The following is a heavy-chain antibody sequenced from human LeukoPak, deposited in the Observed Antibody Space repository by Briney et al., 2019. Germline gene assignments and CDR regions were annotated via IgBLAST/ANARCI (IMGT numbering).Heavy chain of an antibody. CDR3: ARGVSSGWYPLNDFDY. V-gene: IGHV6-1*01. CDR2: TYYRSKWYN. J-gene: IGHJ4*02. D-gene: IGHD6-19*01. CDR1: GDSVSSNSAA. Sequence: SQTLSLTCAIFGDSVSSNSAAWNWIRQSPSRGLEWLGRTYYRSKWYNDYAVSVKSRITINPDTSKNQFSLQLNSVTPEDTAVYYCARGVSSGWYPLNDFDYWGQGTLVTVSS.